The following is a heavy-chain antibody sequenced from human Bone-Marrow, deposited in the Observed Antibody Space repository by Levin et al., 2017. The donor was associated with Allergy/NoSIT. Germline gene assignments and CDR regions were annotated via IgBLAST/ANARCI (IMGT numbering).Heavy chain of an antibody. CDR2: IYSGGST. Sequence: EASVKVSCVASGFTVSNNYMSWVRQPPGKGLEWVSLIYSGGSTSYADSVRGRFTISRDKSTDTLYLQMNSLRAEDTAVYYCSSNRLSAAAWGQGTLVTVSS. J-gene: IGHJ5*02. V-gene: IGHV3-53*01. CDR1: GFTVSNNY. D-gene: IGHD6-13*01. CDR3: SSNRLSAAA.